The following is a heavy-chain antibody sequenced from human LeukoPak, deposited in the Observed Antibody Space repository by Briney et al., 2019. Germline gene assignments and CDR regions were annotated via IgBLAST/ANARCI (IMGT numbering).Heavy chain of an antibody. Sequence: GESLKISCKGSGYSFTSYWIGWVRQMPGKGLEWMGIIYPGDSDTRYSPSFQGQVTISADKSISTAYLQWSSLKASDTAMYYCASTTYYYDSSGYSDFDYWGQGTLVTVSS. J-gene: IGHJ4*02. CDR3: ASTTYYYDSSGYSDFDY. D-gene: IGHD3-22*01. V-gene: IGHV5-51*01. CDR2: IYPGDSDT. CDR1: GYSFTSYW.